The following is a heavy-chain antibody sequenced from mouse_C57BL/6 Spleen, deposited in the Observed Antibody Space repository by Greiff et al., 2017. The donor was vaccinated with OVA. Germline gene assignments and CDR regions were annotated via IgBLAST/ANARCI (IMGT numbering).Heavy chain of an antibody. CDR2: INPNNGGT. J-gene: IGHJ4*01. CDR1: GYTFTDYN. V-gene: IGHV1-22*01. D-gene: IGHD2-5*01. CDR3: ARAYYSNYDYYAMDY. Sequence: EVQLQQSGPELVKPGASVKMSCKASGYTFTDYNMHWMKQSHGKSLEWIGYINPNNGGTSYNQKFKGKATLTVNKSSSTAYMELRSLTSEDSAVYYCARAYYSNYDYYAMDYWGQGTSVTVSS.